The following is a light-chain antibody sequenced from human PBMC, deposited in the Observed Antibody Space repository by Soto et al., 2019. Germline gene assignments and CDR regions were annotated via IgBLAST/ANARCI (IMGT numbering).Light chain of an antibody. CDR1: SSSIGTNF. V-gene: IGLV1-47*02. Sequence: VLTQPPSASGTPGQRVSISCSGYSSSIGTNFVYWYQQLPGTAPKVLIHSNNQRPSGVPDRFSGSKSGTSASLAISGLRSEDEADYYCAAWDDNLSTYVFGSGTKGTVL. CDR3: AAWDDNLSTYV. CDR2: SNN. J-gene: IGLJ1*01.